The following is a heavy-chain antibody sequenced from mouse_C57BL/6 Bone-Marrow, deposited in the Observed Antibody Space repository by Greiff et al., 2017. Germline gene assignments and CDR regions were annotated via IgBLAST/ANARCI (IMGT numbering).Heavy chain of an antibody. Sequence: EVKLVESGRGLVKPGGSLKLSCAASGFTFSSYAMYWVRQTPEKRLEWVATISDGGSYTYYPDNVKGRFTISRYNAKNNLYLQMSHLKSEDTAMYYCARVKPSSTTVVAPFAFWDQGTLVTVSA. CDR3: ARVKPSSTTVVAPFAF. CDR1: GFTFSSYA. V-gene: IGHV5-4*03. D-gene: IGHD1-1*01. CDR2: ISDGGSYT. J-gene: IGHJ3*01.